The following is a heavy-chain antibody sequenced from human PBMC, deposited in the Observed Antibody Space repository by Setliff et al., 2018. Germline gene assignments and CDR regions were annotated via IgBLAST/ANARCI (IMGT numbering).Heavy chain of an antibody. Sequence: WASVKVSCKASGYTFTSYDINWVRQATGQGLEWMGWINPNSGNTGYAQKFQGRVTMTRNTSISTPYMELSSLRSEDTAVYYCTRAELLWFGGFDPWGQGTLVTSPQ. CDR3: TRAELLWFGGFDP. CDR1: GYTFTSYD. CDR2: INPNSGNT. J-gene: IGHJ5*02. V-gene: IGHV1-8*02. D-gene: IGHD3-10*01.